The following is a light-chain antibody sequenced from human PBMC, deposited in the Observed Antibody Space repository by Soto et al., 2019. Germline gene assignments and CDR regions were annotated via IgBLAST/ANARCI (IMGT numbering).Light chain of an antibody. CDR3: QKYNSAPWT. Sequence: DIQMTQSPSSLSASVGDRVTITCRASQGISNYLASYQQQPGKVPKLLIYVASTLQSGVPSRFSGSGSGTDFTLTISSLQPEDVATYYCQKYNSAPWTFGQGTKMEIK. CDR1: QGISNY. V-gene: IGKV1-27*01. J-gene: IGKJ1*01. CDR2: VAS.